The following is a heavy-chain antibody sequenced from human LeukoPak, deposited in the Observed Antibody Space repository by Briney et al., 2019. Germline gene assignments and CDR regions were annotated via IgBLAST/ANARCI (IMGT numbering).Heavy chain of an antibody. V-gene: IGHV3-74*01. D-gene: IGHD6-13*01. J-gene: IGHJ4*02. CDR3: VGAAANTTPRP. CDR2: VNNDGSST. CDR1: GFTFSNYW. Sequence: PGGSLKLSCAACGFTFSNYWMHWVRQGPGKGLVWVSRVNNDGSSTAYADSVRGRFTISRDNAKNTLYLRMNSLRAEDTAVYYCVGAAANTTPRPWGQGTLVTVSS.